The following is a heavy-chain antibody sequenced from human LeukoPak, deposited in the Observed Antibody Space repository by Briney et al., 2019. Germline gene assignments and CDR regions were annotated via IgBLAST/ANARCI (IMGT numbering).Heavy chain of an antibody. V-gene: IGHV4-59*01. D-gene: IGHD6-13*01. Sequence: SETLSLTCTVSGGSISSYYWSWLRQPPGKGLEWIGYIYYSGSTNYNPSLKSRVTISVDTSKNQFSLKLSSVTAADTAVYYCARLAIAAAGRGLFDYYYYMDVWGKGTTVTVSS. J-gene: IGHJ6*03. CDR1: GGSISSYY. CDR2: IYYSGST. CDR3: ARLAIAAAGRGLFDYYYYMDV.